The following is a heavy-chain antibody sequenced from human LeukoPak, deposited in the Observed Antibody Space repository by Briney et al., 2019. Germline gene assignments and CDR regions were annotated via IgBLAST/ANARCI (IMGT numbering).Heavy chain of an antibody. J-gene: IGHJ3*02. D-gene: IGHD3-10*01. V-gene: IGHV3-64*01. Sequence: HAGGSLRLSCAASGFTFSSYAMSWVRQAPGKGLEYVSAISSNGGSTYYANSVKGRFTISRDNSKNTLYLQMGSLRAEDMAVYYCARVRSIGGDAFDIWGQGTMVTVSS. CDR1: GFTFSSYA. CDR2: ISSNGGST. CDR3: ARVRSIGGDAFDI.